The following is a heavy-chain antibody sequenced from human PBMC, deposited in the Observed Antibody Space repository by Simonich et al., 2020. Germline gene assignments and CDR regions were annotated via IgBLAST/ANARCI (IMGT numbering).Heavy chain of an antibody. V-gene: IGHV1-2*02. CDR1: GYTFTGYY. Sequence: QVQLVQSGAEVKKPGASVKVSGKASGYTFTGYYMHWVRQAPGQGLEWMGWINPNRGGTNYAQKFQGRVTMTRDTSISTAYMELSRLRSDDTAVYYCARNGLVGILKAFDIWGQGTMVTVSS. CDR2: INPNRGGT. CDR3: ARNGLVGILKAFDI. J-gene: IGHJ3*02. D-gene: IGHD2-21*01.